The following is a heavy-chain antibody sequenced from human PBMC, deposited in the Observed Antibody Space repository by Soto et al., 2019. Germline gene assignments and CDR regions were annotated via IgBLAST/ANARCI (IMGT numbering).Heavy chain of an antibody. V-gene: IGHV3-15*07. J-gene: IGHJ4*02. CDR2: IKSKRDSGTT. D-gene: IGHD6-13*01. CDR3: ATSVVVSGTVDC. Sequence: EVQLVESGGGLVRPGGFLRLSCGASGFPFSNAWMNWVRQAPGKGLEWVGRIKSKRDSGTTDYAAPVKGRFTISRDDSKNTAYLQMNSLKTEDTAVYYCATSVVVSGTVDCWGQGTLVTVSS. CDR1: GFPFSNAW.